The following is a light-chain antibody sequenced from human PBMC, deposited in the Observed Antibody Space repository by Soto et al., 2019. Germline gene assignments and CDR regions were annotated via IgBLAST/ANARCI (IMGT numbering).Light chain of an antibody. Sequence: EIVLTQSPATLSLSPGERATLSCRASQSVSSYLAWYQQKPGQAPRLLIYDASNRATGIPARFSRSGSGTDFTLTISSLEPEDFAVYYCQQRSNWPPWTFGQGTKVEIK. CDR1: QSVSSY. J-gene: IGKJ1*01. CDR2: DAS. V-gene: IGKV3-11*01. CDR3: QQRSNWPPWT.